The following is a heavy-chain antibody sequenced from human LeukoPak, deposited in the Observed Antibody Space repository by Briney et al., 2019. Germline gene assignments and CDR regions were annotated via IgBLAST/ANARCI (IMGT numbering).Heavy chain of an antibody. J-gene: IGHJ4*02. D-gene: IGHD6-19*01. CDR3: AKDASSGWYAYFDY. CDR2: ISYDGSNK. CDR1: GFTFSSYV. V-gene: IGHV3-30*18. Sequence: GGSLRLSCAASGFTFSSYVMHWVRQAPGKGLEWVAVISYDGSNKYYADSVKGRFTISRDNSKNTLYLQMNSLRAEDTAVYYCAKDASSGWYAYFDYWGQGTLVTVSS.